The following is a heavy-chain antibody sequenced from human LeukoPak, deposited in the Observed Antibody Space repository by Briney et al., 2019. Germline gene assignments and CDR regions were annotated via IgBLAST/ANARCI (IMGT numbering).Heavy chain of an antibody. V-gene: IGHV4-31*03. J-gene: IGHJ4*02. CDR2: IYYSGST. D-gene: IGHD1-1*01. CDR3: ARWYLDRGFDY. Sequence: SETLSLTCTVSGVSISSGGYYWTWIRQHPGRGLEWIGYIYYSGSTYYNPSLKSRVTISVDTSKNQFSLKLSSVTAADTAVYYCARWYLDRGFDYWGQGTLVNVSS. CDR1: GVSISSGGYY.